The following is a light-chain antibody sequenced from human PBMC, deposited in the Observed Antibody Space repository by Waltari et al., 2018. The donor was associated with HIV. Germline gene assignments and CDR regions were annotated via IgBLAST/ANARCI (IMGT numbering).Light chain of an antibody. CDR2: GAS. V-gene: IGKV3-20*01. CDR3: QQYGSSPMYT. CDR1: QSVSSSY. Sequence: DIVLTQSPGTLSLSPGERANLSCRASQSVSSSYLAWYQQKPGQAPRLLIYGASSRATGIPDRFSGSGSGTDFTLTISRLEPEDFAVYYCQQYGSSPMYTFGQGTKLEIK. J-gene: IGKJ2*01.